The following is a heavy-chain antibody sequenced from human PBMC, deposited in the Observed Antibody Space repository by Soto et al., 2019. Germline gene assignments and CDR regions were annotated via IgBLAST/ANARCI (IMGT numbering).Heavy chain of an antibody. Sequence: QVQLVQSGAEVKKPGSSVKVSCKASGGTFSSYAISWVRQAPGQGLEWMGGIIPIFGTANYAQKFQGRVTITADESTSTAYMALSSLRSEDTALSYCAREVRRITMVRRALYYYYYGMDVWGQGTTVTVSS. CDR1: GGTFSSYA. V-gene: IGHV1-69*01. D-gene: IGHD3-10*01. J-gene: IGHJ6*02. CDR3: AREVRRITMVRRALYYYYYGMDV. CDR2: IIPIFGTA.